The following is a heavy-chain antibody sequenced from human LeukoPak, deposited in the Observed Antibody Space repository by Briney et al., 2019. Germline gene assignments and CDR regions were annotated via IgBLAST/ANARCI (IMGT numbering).Heavy chain of an antibody. CDR2: ISAYNGNT. Sequence: GASVKVSCKASGGTFSSYAISWVRQAPGQGLEWMGWISAYNGNTNHAQKLQGRVTMTTDTSTSTAYMELRSLRSDDTAVYYCARDFPALVGNSNWFDPWGQGTLVTVSS. V-gene: IGHV1-18*01. CDR1: GGTFSSYA. D-gene: IGHD4-23*01. CDR3: ARDFPALVGNSNWFDP. J-gene: IGHJ5*02.